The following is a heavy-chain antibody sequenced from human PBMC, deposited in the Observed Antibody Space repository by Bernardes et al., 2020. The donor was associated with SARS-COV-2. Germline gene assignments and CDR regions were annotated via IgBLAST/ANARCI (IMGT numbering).Heavy chain of an antibody. CDR3: TRLDFWSGFYFDY. J-gene: IGHJ4*02. Sequence: GGSLRLSCTASGFTFGDYAMSWVRQAPGKGLEWVGFIRSKAYGGTTEYAASVKGRFTISRDDSKSIAYLQMNSLKTEDTAVYYCTRLDFWSGFYFDYWGQGTLVTVSS. V-gene: IGHV3-49*04. CDR1: GFTFGDYA. CDR2: IRSKAYGGTT. D-gene: IGHD3-3*01.